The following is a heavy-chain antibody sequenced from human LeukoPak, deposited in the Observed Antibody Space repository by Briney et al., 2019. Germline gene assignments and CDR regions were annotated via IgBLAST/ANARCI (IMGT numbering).Heavy chain of an antibody. Sequence: SETLSLTCAVSGGSISSSSYYWGWIRQPPGKGLEWIGSIYYSGSTYYNPSLKSRVTISVDTSKNQFSLKLSSVTAADTAVYYCARRPKVGMATGAFDIWGQGTMVTVSS. V-gene: IGHV4-39*01. CDR1: GGSISSSSYY. J-gene: IGHJ3*02. CDR2: IYYSGST. CDR3: ARRPKVGMATGAFDI. D-gene: IGHD1-14*01.